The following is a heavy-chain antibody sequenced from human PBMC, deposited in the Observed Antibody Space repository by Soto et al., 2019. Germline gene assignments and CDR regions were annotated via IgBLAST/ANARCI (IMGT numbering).Heavy chain of an antibody. Sequence: QLQLQESGSGLVKPSQTLSLTCAVSGGSISSGGYSWSWIRPPPGKGLEWIGYIYHSGRTYYNPSLKSRVTLSVDKSKNQFSLKLSSVTAAYTNVYYCARTYSSGYYFLDWGQGTLVTVSS. CDR2: IYHSGRT. V-gene: IGHV4-30-2*01. J-gene: IGHJ4*02. CDR3: ARTYSSGYYFLD. CDR1: GGSISSGGYS. D-gene: IGHD3-22*01.